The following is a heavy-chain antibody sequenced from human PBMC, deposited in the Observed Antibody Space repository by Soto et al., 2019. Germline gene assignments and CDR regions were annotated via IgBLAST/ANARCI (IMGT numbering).Heavy chain of an antibody. CDR3: ARDRGVAPPVAGNTHYYYYMDV. Sequence: QVQLVQSGVEVKKPGASVKVSCKASGYSFTNYGITWVRQAPGQGFEWMGWISAYNGNTNYAQKFQGRVTMTTDASTTPAYLELRSLRSDGTAVYYCARDRGVAPPVAGNTHYYYYMDVWGKGTTVTVSS. V-gene: IGHV1-18*01. D-gene: IGHD6-19*01. J-gene: IGHJ6*03. CDR2: ISAYNGNT. CDR1: GYSFTNYG.